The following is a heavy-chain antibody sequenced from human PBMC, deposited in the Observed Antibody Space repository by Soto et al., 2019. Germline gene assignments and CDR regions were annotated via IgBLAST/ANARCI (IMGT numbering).Heavy chain of an antibody. CDR3: ARGGAVAGTSDVDY. Sequence: EVQLVESGGCLVQPGGSLRLSCAASGFIFSSYWMSWVREAPGKGLEWVANIKQDGSEKYYVDSVKGRFTISRDNAKNSLYLQMNSLRAEDTAVFYCARGGAVAGTSDVDYWGQGTLVTVSS. V-gene: IGHV3-7*03. CDR2: IKQDGSEK. D-gene: IGHD6-19*01. CDR1: GFIFSSYW. J-gene: IGHJ4*02.